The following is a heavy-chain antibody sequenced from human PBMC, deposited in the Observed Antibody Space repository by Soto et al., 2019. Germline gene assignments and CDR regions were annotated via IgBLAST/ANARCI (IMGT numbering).Heavy chain of an antibody. CDR2: ISADNGNT. J-gene: IGHJ4*02. CDR3: ARSPQIAAAHKTEMDY. Sequence: QVQLVQSGAEVKKPGASVKVSCKASGYTFTSYGIRWVRQAPGQGLEWMGWISADNGNTNYAQKLQGRVTRTTDTSTSTAYMELRSLRSDDTSVYYCARSPQIAAAHKTEMDYWGQGTLVTVSS. CDR1: GYTFTSYG. D-gene: IGHD6-13*01. V-gene: IGHV1-18*01.